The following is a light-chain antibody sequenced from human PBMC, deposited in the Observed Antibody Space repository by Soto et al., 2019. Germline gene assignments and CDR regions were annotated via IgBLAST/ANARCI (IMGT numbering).Light chain of an antibody. CDR2: DAS. CDR1: HDISYW. Sequence: DTQMTQSPSTLSAAVGDRVTITCRASHDISYWLAWYQQKPGEVPKLLIYDASTLESGVPSRFSGSGSGTEFTLTISSMQPDDLATYYCHSGTFGQGTKVEVK. V-gene: IGKV1-5*01. CDR3: HSGT. J-gene: IGKJ1*01.